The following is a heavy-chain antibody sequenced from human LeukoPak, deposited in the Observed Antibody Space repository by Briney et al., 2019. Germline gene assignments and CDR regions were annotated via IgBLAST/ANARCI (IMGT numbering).Heavy chain of an antibody. CDR1: GYSFTSHW. CDR2: IYPGDSDT. V-gene: IGHV5-51*01. D-gene: IGHD1-1*01. J-gene: IGHJ4*02. CDR3: ARQGPGSWNE. Sequence: GESPKISCKASGYSFTSHWIGWVRQMPGKGLEWMGIIYPGDSDTRYSPSLQGQVTISADQSISTAYLQWSSLKASGTAMYYRARQGPGSWNEGGQGTLITVSS.